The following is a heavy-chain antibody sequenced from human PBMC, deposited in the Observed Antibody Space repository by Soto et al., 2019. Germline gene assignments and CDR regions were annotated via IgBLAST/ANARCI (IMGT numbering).Heavy chain of an antibody. D-gene: IGHD6-25*01. CDR3: VFREEAAFDD. CDR2: VFYSEST. Sequence: QPQLQESGPGLVKPSETLSLTCTVSNGSTSSRSFYWGWISQPPGKGLVWIGHVFYSESTYYKPSLRSRVTLAVHASDHRFFLNMRSVTAAETAIYYCVFREEAAFDDWGPGTLVSVSS. CDR1: NGSTSSRSFY. J-gene: IGHJ4*02. V-gene: IGHV4-39*01.